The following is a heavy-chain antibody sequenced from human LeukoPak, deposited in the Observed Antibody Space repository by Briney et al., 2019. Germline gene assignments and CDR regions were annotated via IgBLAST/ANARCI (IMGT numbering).Heavy chain of an antibody. CDR2: ISYDGSNK. J-gene: IGHJ4*02. CDR1: GFTFSSYG. Sequence: PGGSLRLSCAASGFTFSSYGMHWVRQAPGKGLEWVAVISYDGSNKYYADSVKGRFTISRDNSKNTLYLQMNSLRAEDTAVYYCAKDHKGGDCLDYWGQGTLVTVSS. D-gene: IGHD2-21*02. CDR3: AKDHKGGDCLDY. V-gene: IGHV3-30*18.